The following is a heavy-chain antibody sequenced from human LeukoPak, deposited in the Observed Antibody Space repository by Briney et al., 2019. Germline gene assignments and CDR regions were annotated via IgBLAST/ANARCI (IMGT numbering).Heavy chain of an antibody. V-gene: IGHV4-30-2*01. J-gene: IGHJ5*02. CDR2: IYHSGST. Sequence: SETLSLTCTVSGGSISSGGYYWSWIRQPPGKGLEWIGYIYHSGSTYYNPSLKSRVTISVDRSKNQFSLKLSSVTAADTAIYYCARRKGGAAQFNYFDPWGQGTLVTVSS. D-gene: IGHD3-16*01. CDR3: ARRKGGAAQFNYFDP. CDR1: GGSISSGGYY.